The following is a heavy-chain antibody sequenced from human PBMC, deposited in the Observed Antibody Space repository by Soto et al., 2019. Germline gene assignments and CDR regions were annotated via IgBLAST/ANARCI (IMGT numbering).Heavy chain of an antibody. D-gene: IGHD6-13*01. J-gene: IGHJ5*02. Sequence: GGSLRLSCAASGFTFRSFTMNWVRQAPGKGLEWVSTISSNSAYIYYTDALRGRFTISRDNAKNSLHLQMNSLRAEDTAVYYCTRDASRDSSARGWFDPLGRGTLVTVSS. CDR2: ISSNSAYI. CDR1: GFTFRSFT. V-gene: IGHV3-21*01. CDR3: TRDASRDSSARGWFDP.